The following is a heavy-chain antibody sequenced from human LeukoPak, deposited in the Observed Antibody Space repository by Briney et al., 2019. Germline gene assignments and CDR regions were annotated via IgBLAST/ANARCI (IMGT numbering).Heavy chain of an antibody. J-gene: IGHJ4*02. V-gene: IGHV1-46*01. CDR3: ASSIAAPSAFDY. D-gene: IGHD6-6*01. CDR2: INPSGGST. CDR1: GYTFTSYY. Sequence: ASVKVCCKASGYTFTSYYMHWVRQAPGQGLEWMGIINPSGGSTSYAQKFQGRVTMTRDTSTSTVYMELSSLRSEDTAVYYCASSIAAPSAFDYWGQGTLVTVSS.